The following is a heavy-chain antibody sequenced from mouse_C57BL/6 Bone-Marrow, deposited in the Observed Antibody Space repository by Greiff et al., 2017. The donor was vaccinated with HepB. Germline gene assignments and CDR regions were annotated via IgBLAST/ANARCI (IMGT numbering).Heavy chain of an antibody. CDR3: ARDYGSRYWYCDV. D-gene: IGHD1-1*01. V-gene: IGHV1-52*01. CDR1: GYTFTSYW. Sequence: VQLQQSGAELVRPGSSVKLSCKASGYTFTSYWMHWVKQRPIQGLEWIGNIDPSDSETHYNQKFKDKATLTVDKSSSTAYMQLSSLTSEDSAVYYCARDYGSRYWYCDVWGTGTTVTVSS. CDR2: IDPSDSET. J-gene: IGHJ1*03.